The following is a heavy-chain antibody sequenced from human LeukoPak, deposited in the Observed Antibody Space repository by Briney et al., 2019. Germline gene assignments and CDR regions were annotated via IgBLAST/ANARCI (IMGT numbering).Heavy chain of an antibody. Sequence: GESLKISCKGSGYKFTNYWIGWVRQMPGKGLEWMGIIYPGDSDTTYSPSFQGQVTISADKSISTAYLQWSSLKASDTAMYYCARHILYGGSRYFDYWGQGTLVTVSS. CDR3: ARHILYGGSRYFDY. CDR2: IYPGDSDT. V-gene: IGHV5-51*01. CDR1: GYKFTNYW. J-gene: IGHJ4*02. D-gene: IGHD4-23*01.